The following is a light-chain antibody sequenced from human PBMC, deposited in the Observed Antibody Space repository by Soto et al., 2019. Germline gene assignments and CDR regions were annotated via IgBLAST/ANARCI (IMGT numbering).Light chain of an antibody. V-gene: IGKV3-20*01. J-gene: IGKJ2*01. CDR1: QSVSGSL. CDR3: HQYGSSPLT. CDR2: DVS. Sequence: EIVLTQSPGTLSLWPGEGATLSCRASQSVSGSLLAWFQQKPGQAPRLLIHDVSSRATGIPDRFSGSGSGTDFTLSISRLEPEDFAVYYCHQYGSSPLTFGQGTKLEIK.